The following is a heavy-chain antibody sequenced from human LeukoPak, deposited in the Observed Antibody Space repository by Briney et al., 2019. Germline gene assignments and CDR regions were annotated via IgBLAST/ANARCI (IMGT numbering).Heavy chain of an antibody. V-gene: IGHV4-4*02. CDR3: SGESGAFCPFGY. Sequence: SETLSLTCGVSGGSISSTNWWSWVRQPPGQGLEWIGEISLTGETNYNPSLNGRVTMSLDESRNQLSLDLTSVTAADTAIYYCSGESGAFCPFGYWGQGSLVIVPP. D-gene: IGHD1-26*01. J-gene: IGHJ4*02. CDR2: ISLTGET. CDR1: GGSISSTNW.